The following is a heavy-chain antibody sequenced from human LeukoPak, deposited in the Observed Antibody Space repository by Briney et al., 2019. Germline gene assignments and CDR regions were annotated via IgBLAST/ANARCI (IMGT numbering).Heavy chain of an antibody. Sequence: GGSLRLSCAASGFTFSSYAMHWVRQAPGKGLEWVAVISYDGSNKYYADSVKGRFTISRDNSKNTLYLQMNSLRVEDTAVYFCAARKVRGVWFYLDYWGQGTLVTVSS. CDR3: AARKVRGVWFYLDY. D-gene: IGHD3-10*01. CDR1: GFTFSSYA. CDR2: ISYDGSNK. V-gene: IGHV3-30*04. J-gene: IGHJ4*02.